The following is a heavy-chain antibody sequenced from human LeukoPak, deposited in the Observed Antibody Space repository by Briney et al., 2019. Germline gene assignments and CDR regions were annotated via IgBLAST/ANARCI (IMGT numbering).Heavy chain of an antibody. V-gene: IGHV4-39*01. CDR1: AGSISNGDYY. J-gene: IGHJ4*01. D-gene: IGHD2-15*01. CDR2: IFYSEST. Sequence: SETLSLTCSVSAGSISNGDYYWGWIRQAPGKGLEWIDRIFYSESTHYNPSLKSRTTITVDTSKNQFSLKLTSVTAADAPIYYCARQLPTAAADTRGYFDYWGQGTVVT. CDR3: ARQLPTAAADTRGYFDY.